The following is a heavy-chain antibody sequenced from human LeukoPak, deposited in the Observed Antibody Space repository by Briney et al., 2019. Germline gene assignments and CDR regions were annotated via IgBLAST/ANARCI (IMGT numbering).Heavy chain of an antibody. CDR2: ISGSGGST. D-gene: IGHD2-21*02. Sequence: GGSLRLSCAASGFTFSSYAMSWVRQAPGKGLEWVSAISGSGGSTYYADSVKGRFTISRDDSKNTAYLEMNSLKTEDTGVYYCTRVCCGGDCFPPYYYYMDVWGEGTTVTVSS. CDR1: GFTFSSYA. CDR3: TRVCCGGDCFPPYYYYMDV. V-gene: IGHV3-23*01. J-gene: IGHJ6*03.